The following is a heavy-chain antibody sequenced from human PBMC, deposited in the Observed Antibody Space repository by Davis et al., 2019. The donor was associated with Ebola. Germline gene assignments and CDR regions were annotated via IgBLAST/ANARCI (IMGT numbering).Heavy chain of an antibody. D-gene: IGHD6-13*01. Sequence: MPSETLSLTCTVSGGSVSSGSYYWSWIRQPPGKGLEWIGYIYYSGSTNYNPSLKSRVTISVDTSKNQFSLKLNSVTAADAAVYYCARAPYSSSSGMDVWGQGTTVTVSS. V-gene: IGHV4-61*01. CDR2: IYYSGST. CDR1: GGSVSSGSYY. CDR3: ARAPYSSSSGMDV. J-gene: IGHJ6*02.